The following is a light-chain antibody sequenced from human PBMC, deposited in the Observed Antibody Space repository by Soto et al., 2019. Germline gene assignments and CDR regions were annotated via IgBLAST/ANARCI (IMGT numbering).Light chain of an antibody. V-gene: IGKV3-15*01. CDR2: GAS. J-gene: IGKJ1*01. Sequence: EIVMTQSPATLSVSPGDRAALSCRASQSVGSNLAWYQQKPGQAPRLLIYGASTTATGIAARFSGSGSGTEFTLTISSLQSEDFAIYFCQQYNNWPPDRTFGQGTKVEIK. CDR1: QSVGSN. CDR3: QQYNNWPPDRT.